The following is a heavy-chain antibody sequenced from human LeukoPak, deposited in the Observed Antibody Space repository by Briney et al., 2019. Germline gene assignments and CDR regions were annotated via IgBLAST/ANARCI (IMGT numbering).Heavy chain of an antibody. CDR2: INHSGST. J-gene: IGHJ4*02. V-gene: IGHV4-34*01. CDR1: GGSFSGYY. CDR3: ASPAGIAARLGY. Sequence: KPSETLSLTCAVYGGSFSGYYWSWIRQPPGRGLEWIGEINHSGSTNYNPSLKSRVTISVDTSKNQFSLKLSSVTAADTAVYYCASPAGIAARLGYWGQGTLVTVSS. D-gene: IGHD6-6*01.